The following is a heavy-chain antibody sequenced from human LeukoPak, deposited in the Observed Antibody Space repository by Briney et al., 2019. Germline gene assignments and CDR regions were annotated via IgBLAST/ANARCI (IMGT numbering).Heavy chain of an antibody. CDR1: GGSFSGYY. V-gene: IGHV4-34*01. CDR3: ARAYVWGSYRSDFDY. CDR2: INHSGST. J-gene: IGHJ4*02. D-gene: IGHD3-16*02. Sequence: PSETLSLTCAVYGGSFSGYYWSWIRQPPGKGLEWIGEINHSGSTNYNPSLKSRVTISVDTSKNQFSLKLSSVTAADTAVYYCARAYVWGSYRSDFDYWGQGTLVTVSS.